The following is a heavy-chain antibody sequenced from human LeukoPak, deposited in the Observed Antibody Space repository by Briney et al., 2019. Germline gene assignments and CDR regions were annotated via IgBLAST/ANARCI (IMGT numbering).Heavy chain of an antibody. CDR2: ISSSSSYI. V-gene: IGHV3-21*01. CDR1: GFTFSSYS. CDR3: GRVAGASDY. J-gene: IGHJ4*02. Sequence: GGPLRLSCAASGFTFSSYSMNWVRQARGGGLELVSSISSSSSYIYYAASEKGRFTISRDNAKNALYLQMNSLRAEDTSVYYCGRVAGASDYWGQGTMVTV. D-gene: IGHD1-26*01.